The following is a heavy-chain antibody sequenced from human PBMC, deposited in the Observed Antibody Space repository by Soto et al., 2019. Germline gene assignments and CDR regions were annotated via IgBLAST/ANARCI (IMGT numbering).Heavy chain of an antibody. V-gene: IGHV1-8*01. J-gene: IGHJ4*02. CDR3: ARRKERSGPHYFDY. Sequence: GASVKVSCKASGYTFTTYAISWVRQATGQGLEWMGWMNPYSGNTGYAQKFQGRVTVTRNTSISTVYMELSGLRPDDTAAYYCARRKERSGPHYFDYWGQGSQVTVS. CDR2: MNPYSGNT. CDR1: GYTFTTYA. D-gene: IGHD6-25*01.